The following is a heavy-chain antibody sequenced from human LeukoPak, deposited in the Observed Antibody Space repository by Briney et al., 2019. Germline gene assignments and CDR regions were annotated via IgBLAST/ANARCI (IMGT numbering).Heavy chain of an antibody. CDR1: GFTFSSYG. CDR2: ISGSGGNT. D-gene: IGHD2-2*01. V-gene: IGHV3-23*01. Sequence: GGSLRLSCAASGFTFSSYGMSWVRQAPGKGLEWVSGISGSGGNTYYTDSVKGRFTISRDNSKNTLYLQMNSLRAEDTAVYYCAGYCSTTSCYSSPNWFDPWGQGTLVTVSS. CDR3: AGYCSTTSCYSSPNWFDP. J-gene: IGHJ5*02.